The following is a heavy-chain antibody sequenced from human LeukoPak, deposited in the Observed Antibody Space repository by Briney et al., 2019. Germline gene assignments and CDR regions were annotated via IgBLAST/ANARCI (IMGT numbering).Heavy chain of an antibody. Sequence: KASETLSLTCTVSGGSISSSSYYWGWIRQPPGKGLEWIGSIYYSGSTYYNPSLKSRVTISVDTSKNQFSLKLSSVTAADTAVYYCAGGMLEMGYNYYYFDYWGQGTLVTVSS. CDR2: IYYSGST. CDR3: AGGMLEMGYNYYYFDY. V-gene: IGHV4-39*07. D-gene: IGHD5-24*01. CDR1: GGSISSSSYY. J-gene: IGHJ4*02.